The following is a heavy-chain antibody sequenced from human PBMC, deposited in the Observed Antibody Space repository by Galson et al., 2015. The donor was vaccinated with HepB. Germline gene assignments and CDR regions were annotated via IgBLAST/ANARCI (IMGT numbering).Heavy chain of an antibody. J-gene: IGHJ3*02. V-gene: IGHV1-69*13. CDR2: IIPIFGTR. Sequence: SVKVSCKASGGTFSRYAISWVRQAPGQGLAWMGGIIPIFGTRKYAQKFLGRVTITADESTSTAYMELSSLRSEDTAVYYCARETPSYYYDSSEEGPFDIWGQGTMVIVSS. CDR3: ARETPSYYYDSSEEGPFDI. D-gene: IGHD3-22*01. CDR1: GGTFSRYA.